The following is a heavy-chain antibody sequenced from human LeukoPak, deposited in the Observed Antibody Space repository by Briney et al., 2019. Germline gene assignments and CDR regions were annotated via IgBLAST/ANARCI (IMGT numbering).Heavy chain of an antibody. CDR1: GGSISSGGYY. J-gene: IGHJ3*02. CDR3: ASSGYWSHIAFDI. D-gene: IGHD3-22*01. Sequence: SETLSLTCTVSGGSISSGGYYWSWLRQHPGKGLEWIGYIYYSGSTYYNPSLKSRVTISVDTSKNQFSLKLSSVTAADTAVYYCASSGYWSHIAFDIWGQGTMVTVSS. V-gene: IGHV4-31*03. CDR2: IYYSGST.